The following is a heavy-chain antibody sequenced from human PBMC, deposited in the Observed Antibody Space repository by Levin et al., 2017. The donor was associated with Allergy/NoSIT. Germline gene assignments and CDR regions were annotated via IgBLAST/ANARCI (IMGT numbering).Heavy chain of an antibody. CDR1: GGSISSSSYY. V-gene: IGHV4-39*01. CDR3: ARRNHYYYYMDV. J-gene: IGHJ6*03. CDR2: IYYSGST. Sequence: SETLSLTCTVSGGSISSSSYYWGWIRQPPGKGLEWIGSIYYSGSTYYNPSLKSRVTISVDTSKNQFSLKLSSVTAADTAVYHCARRNHYYYYMDVWGKGITVTVSS. D-gene: IGHD1-14*01.